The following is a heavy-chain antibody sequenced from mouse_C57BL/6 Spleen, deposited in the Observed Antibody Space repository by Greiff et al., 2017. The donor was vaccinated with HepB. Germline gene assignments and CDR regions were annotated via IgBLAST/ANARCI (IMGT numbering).Heavy chain of an antibody. J-gene: IGHJ4*01. CDR3: ARIYYGYYGYAMDY. D-gene: IGHD2-3*01. CDR1: GFSFTSDG. CDR2: IWGGGST. V-gene: IGHV2-9*01. Sequence: QVQLKESGPGLVAPSQSLSITCTVSGFSFTSDGVDWVRQPQGQGLEWLGVIWGGGSTNYNSALMSRLSISKDNSKSQVFLKMNSLQTDDTAMYYSARIYYGYYGYAMDYWGQGTSVTVSS.